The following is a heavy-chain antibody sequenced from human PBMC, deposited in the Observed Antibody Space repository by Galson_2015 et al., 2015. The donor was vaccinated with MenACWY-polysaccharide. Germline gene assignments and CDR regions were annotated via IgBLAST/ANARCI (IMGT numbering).Heavy chain of an antibody. V-gene: IGHV4-34*01. J-gene: IGHJ6*03. CDR2: IKHSGST. CDR3: ARDRAIFGVVPNYYFYYMDV. D-gene: IGHD3-3*01. CDR1: GGSFSGYY. Sequence: SETLSLTCAVYGGSFSGYYWSWIRQPPGKGLEWIGEIKHSGSTNYNPSLKSRVTISVDTSKNQFSLKLSSVTAADTAVYYCARDRAIFGVVPNYYFYYMDVWGKGTTVTVSS.